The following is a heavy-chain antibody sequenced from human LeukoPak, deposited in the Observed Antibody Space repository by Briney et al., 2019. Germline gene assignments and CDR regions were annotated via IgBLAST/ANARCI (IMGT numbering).Heavy chain of an antibody. V-gene: IGHV3-30-3*01. J-gene: IGHJ4*02. Sequence: PGRSLRLSCAASGFTFSSYAMHWVRQAPGKGLEWVAVISYDGSNKYYADSVKGRFTISRDNSKNTLYLQMNSLRAEDTAVYCCARGGEGYLDYWGQGTLVTVSS. CDR3: ARGGEGYLDY. CDR2: ISYDGSNK. CDR1: GFTFSSYA.